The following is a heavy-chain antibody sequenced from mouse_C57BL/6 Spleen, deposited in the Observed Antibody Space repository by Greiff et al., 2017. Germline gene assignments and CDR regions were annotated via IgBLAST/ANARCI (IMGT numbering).Heavy chain of an antibody. CDR2: ISYDGSN. Sequence: EESGPGLVKPSQSLSLTCSVTGYSITSGYYWNWIRQFPGNKLEWMGYISYDGSNNYNPSLKNRISITRDPSKNQFFLKLNSVTTEDTATYYCARSYYSNYVAYWGQGTLVTVSA. CDR3: ARSYYSNYVAY. D-gene: IGHD2-5*01. V-gene: IGHV3-6*01. CDR1: GYSITSGYY. J-gene: IGHJ3*01.